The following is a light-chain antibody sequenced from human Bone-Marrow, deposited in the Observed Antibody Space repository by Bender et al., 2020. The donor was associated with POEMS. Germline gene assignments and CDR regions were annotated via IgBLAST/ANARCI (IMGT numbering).Light chain of an antibody. Sequence: QSALTQPASVSGSPGQSITISCTGTRSDIGAYNYVSWYQQHPGKAPKLIIYDVSNRPSWVSTRFSGSKSGNTASLTISGLQAEDEADYYCGSYTTITTLVFGGGTKLTVL. J-gene: IGLJ2*01. V-gene: IGLV2-14*01. CDR1: RSDIGAYNY. CDR3: GSYTTITTLV. CDR2: DVS.